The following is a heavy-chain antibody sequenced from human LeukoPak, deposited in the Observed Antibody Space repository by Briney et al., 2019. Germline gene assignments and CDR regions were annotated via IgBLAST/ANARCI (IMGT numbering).Heavy chain of an antibody. CDR3: ARGRSGGDWFDP. CDR1: GGSISSNY. D-gene: IGHD3-10*01. CDR2: IHDIGNT. Sequence: SETLSLTCTVSGGSISSNYWSWIRQPPGRGLEWIGYIHDIGNTKYHPSLRSRVTMSVDTPRNHLSLHLTSVTAPDTAVYYCARGRSGGDWFDPWGQGTLVTVSS. J-gene: IGHJ5*02. V-gene: IGHV4-59*01.